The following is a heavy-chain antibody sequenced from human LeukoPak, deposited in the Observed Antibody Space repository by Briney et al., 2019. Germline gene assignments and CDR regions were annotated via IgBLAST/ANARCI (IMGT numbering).Heavy chain of an antibody. D-gene: IGHD6-13*01. J-gene: IGHJ6*02. CDR2: ISGSGGST. V-gene: IGHV3-23*01. CDR1: GFTFSSYA. CDR3: CSPYYYYSGMDV. Sequence: PGGSLRLSCAASGFTFSSYAMSWVRQAPGKGLEWVSAISGSGGSTYYADSVKGRFTISRDNSKNTLYLQMNSLRAEDTAVYYCCSPYYYYSGMDVWGQGTTVTVSS.